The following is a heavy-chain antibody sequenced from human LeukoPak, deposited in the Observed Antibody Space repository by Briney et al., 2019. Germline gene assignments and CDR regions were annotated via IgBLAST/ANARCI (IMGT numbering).Heavy chain of an antibody. CDR1: RFTFSRYA. J-gene: IGHJ6*03. CDR3: TKGGGYEAQYYYFYLFV. D-gene: IGHD5-12*01. CDR2: ISGSGGST. Sequence: HTGGPLRLSCAAARFTFSRYAMSWVRQAPGGRLEWVSAISGSGGSTYYADSGKGRFPLSRDNSKKPLSPKMDSQSGEHAGVYYCTKGGGYEAQYYYFYLFVWGTRTTVTIS. V-gene: IGHV3-23*01.